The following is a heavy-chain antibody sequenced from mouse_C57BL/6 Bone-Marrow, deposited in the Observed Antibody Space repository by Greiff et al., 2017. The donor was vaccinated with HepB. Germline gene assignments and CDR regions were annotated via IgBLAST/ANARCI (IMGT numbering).Heavy chain of an antibody. J-gene: IGHJ1*03. Sequence: EVKLMESGPGLVKPSQSLSLTCSVTGYSITSGYNWNWIRQFPGNKLEWMGYISYDGSNNYNPSLKNRISITRDTSKNQFFLKLNSVTTEDTATYYCASDYYDWYFDVWGTGTTVTVSS. CDR3: ASDYYDWYFDV. V-gene: IGHV3-6*01. CDR2: ISYDGSN. D-gene: IGHD1-1*01. CDR1: GYSITSGYN.